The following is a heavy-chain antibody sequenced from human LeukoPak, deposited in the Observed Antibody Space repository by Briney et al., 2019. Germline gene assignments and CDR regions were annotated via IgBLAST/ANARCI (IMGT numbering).Heavy chain of an antibody. CDR3: ARDQGDYGNSPFDY. CDR2: ISNSGTSI. V-gene: IGHV3-11*04. Sequence: GGSLRLSCAASGFTFRDYFMSWIRQAPGKGLEWVSYISNSGTSIYYADSLQGRFTISRDNAKNSLYLQMNSLRAEDTAVYYCARDQGDYGNSPFDYWGQGTLDTVSS. D-gene: IGHD4-11*01. J-gene: IGHJ4*02. CDR1: GFTFRDYF.